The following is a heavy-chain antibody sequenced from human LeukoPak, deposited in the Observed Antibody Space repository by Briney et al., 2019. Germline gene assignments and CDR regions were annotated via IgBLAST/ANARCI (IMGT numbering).Heavy chain of an antibody. CDR2: MNPNSGNT. CDR3: AKDIRSSWYYFQD. J-gene: IGHJ1*01. CDR1: GYTFTSYD. Sequence: ASVKVSCKASGYTFTSYDINWVRQATGQGLEWMGWMNPNSGNTGYAQKFQGRVTMTRNTSISTAYMELSSLRAEDTAVYYCAKDIRSSWYYFQDWGQGTLVTVSS. V-gene: IGHV1-8*01. D-gene: IGHD6-13*01.